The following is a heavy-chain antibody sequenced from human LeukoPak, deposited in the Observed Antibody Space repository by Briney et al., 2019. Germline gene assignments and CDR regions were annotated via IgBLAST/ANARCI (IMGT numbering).Heavy chain of an antibody. CDR2: TSYDGGNR. CDR3: ARKSLWFKYYDY. D-gene: IGHD2-21*01. V-gene: IGHV3-30*01. CDR1: GFTFTSYT. J-gene: IGHJ4*02. Sequence: GGSLRLSCAASGFTFTSYTMHWVRQPPGQGLEWVAATSYDGGNRYYADHVKGRFTISRDNSNNTLFLQMKSLRPEDTAVYFCARKSLWFKYYDYWGQGIWVTVSS.